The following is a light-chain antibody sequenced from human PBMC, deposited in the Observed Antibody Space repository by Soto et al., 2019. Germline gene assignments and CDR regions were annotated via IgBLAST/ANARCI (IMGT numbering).Light chain of an antibody. V-gene: IGLV2-11*01. CDR2: NVS. CDR1: SNDIGAYDY. J-gene: IGLJ2*01. Sequence: QFALTQPRSVSGSPGQTVTISCTGTSNDIGAYDYVSWYQQLPGKAPKFIIYNVSKRPSGVPSRFSGSKSGTTASLTISGVQTEDEGDYYCCSSAGTFSSVLFGGGTKLTVL. CDR3: CSSAGTFSSVL.